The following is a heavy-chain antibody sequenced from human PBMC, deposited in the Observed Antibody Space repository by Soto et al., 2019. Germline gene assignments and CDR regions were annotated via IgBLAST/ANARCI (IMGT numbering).Heavy chain of an antibody. J-gene: IGHJ2*01. CDR1: GGTFSSYA. V-gene: IGHV1-69*01. CDR2: IIPIFGTA. CDR3: ASSSKERDGYNRKNNHYWYFDL. Sequence: QVQLVQSGAEVKKPGSSVKVSCKASGGTFSSYAISWVRQAPGQGLEWMGGIIPIFGTANYAQKFQGRVTITADESTSTAYMELSSLRSEDTAVYYCASSSKERDGYNRKNNHYWYFDLWGRGTLVTVSS. D-gene: IGHD5-12*01.